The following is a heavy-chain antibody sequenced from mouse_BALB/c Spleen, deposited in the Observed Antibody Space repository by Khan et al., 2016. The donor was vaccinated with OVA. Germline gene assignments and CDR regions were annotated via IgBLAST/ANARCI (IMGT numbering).Heavy chain of an antibody. J-gene: IGHJ3*01. CDR3: ASAPYGNFAY. V-gene: IGHV5-9-3*01. CDR2: ISSDGDYT. D-gene: IGHD2-10*02. CDR1: GFTFSTYA. Sequence: EVKLVESGGGLVKPGGSLKLSCAASGFTFSTYAMSWVRQTPEKRLEWVATISSDGDYTYYPDNVTGRFTISRDNAKNTLYLQMSSLRSEDTAMYYGASAPYGNFAYWGQGTLVTVSA.